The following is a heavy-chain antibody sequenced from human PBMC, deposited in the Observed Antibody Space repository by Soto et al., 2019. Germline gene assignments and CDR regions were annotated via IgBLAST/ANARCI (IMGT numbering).Heavy chain of an antibody. J-gene: IGHJ4*02. CDR2: IIPIFGTA. D-gene: IGHD3-22*01. Sequence: GAAVKVSCKASGGTFSSYAISWVRHAPGQGLEWMGGIIPIFGTANYAQKFQGRVTITADESTSTAYMELSSLRSEDTAVYCCARGRAYYYDSSGYTFDYWGQGILVTVSS. V-gene: IGHV1-69*13. CDR1: GGTFSSYA. CDR3: ARGRAYYYDSSGYTFDY.